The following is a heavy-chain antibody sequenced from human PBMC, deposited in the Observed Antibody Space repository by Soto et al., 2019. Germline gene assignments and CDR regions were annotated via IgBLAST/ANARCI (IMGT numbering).Heavy chain of an antibody. CDR2: IYWDDDK. CDR1: GFSLSTSGVG. CDR3: ARRQTYCGGNCYSGFDY. D-gene: IGHD2-21*02. Sequence: KESGPTLVKPTQTLTLTCPFSGFSLSTSGVGVGWIRQPPGKALEWLALIYWDDDKRYSPSLKSRLTITKDTSKNQVVLTMTNMDPVDTATYYCARRQTYCGGNCYSGFDYWGQGTLVTVSS. V-gene: IGHV2-5*02. J-gene: IGHJ4*02.